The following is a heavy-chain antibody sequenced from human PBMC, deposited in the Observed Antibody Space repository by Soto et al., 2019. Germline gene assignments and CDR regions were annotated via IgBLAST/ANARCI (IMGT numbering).Heavy chain of an antibody. V-gene: IGHV3-53*04. D-gene: IGHD3-10*01. CDR2: IYSGGDT. CDR3: ARKTDSMPSGGDV. J-gene: IGHJ6*04. Sequence: EVQLVESGGGLVQPGGSLRLSCTASGFAVRHNYMTWGRQAPGKGLEWVSLIYSGGDTAYADAVKGRFTISRHTAQNTLYLQMNSLRAEDPAVYYCARKTDSMPSGGDVWGKGTAVTVSS. CDR1: GFAVRHNY.